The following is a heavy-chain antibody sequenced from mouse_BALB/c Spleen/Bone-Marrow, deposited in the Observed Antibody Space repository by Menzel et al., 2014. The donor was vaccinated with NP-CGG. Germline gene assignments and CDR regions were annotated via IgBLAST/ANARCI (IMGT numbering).Heavy chain of an antibody. D-gene: IGHD2-4*01. V-gene: IGHV1-9*01. J-gene: IGHJ3*01. CDR3: ARLITTGSFPY. CDR2: ILPGSGSI. Sequence: QVQLQQSGAELMKPGASVKISCKATGYTFSFYWIERVKQRPGHGLEWIGEILPGSGSINYNEKFKDKATFTVDPSSNTAYMQLSGLTSEDSAVYYCARLITTGSFPYWGQGALVTGAA. CDR1: GYTFSFYW.